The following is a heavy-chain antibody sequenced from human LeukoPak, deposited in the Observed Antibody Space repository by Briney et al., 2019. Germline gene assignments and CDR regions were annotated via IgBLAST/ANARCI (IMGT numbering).Heavy chain of an antibody. Sequence: PGGSLRLSCAASGFTFSSYAMNWVRQAPGKGLEWVSAISGSGGSTYYADSVKGRFTISRDNSKNTLYLQMISLRAEDTAVYYCARDIGREYSSSWYNYWGQGTLVTVSS. D-gene: IGHD6-13*01. J-gene: IGHJ4*02. V-gene: IGHV3-23*01. CDR3: ARDIGREYSSSWYNY. CDR1: GFTFSSYA. CDR2: ISGSGGST.